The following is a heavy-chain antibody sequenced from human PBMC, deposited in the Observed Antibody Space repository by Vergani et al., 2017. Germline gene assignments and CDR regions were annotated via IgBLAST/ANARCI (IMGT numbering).Heavy chain of an antibody. V-gene: IGHV4-4*09. CDR1: GVSVTDYN. CDR3: AGATHSWQRADR. J-gene: IGHJ5*02. D-gene: IGHD6-13*01. CDR2: LSTTGGA. Sequence: QAQLQESGPGLVKPSETLSLTCHVFGVSVTDYNCNWIRQAPGKGLEWIGSLSTTGGATHSSHKPSLKSRVSISVDTSKSQISLKLTSVTAADSAIYYSAGATHSWQRADRWGQGLLVSVSS.